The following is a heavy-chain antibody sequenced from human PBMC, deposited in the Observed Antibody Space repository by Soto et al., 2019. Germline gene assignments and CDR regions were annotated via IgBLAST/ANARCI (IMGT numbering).Heavy chain of an antibody. CDR2: IIPISSTT. CDR1: GGNFITFA. J-gene: IGHJ6*02. CDR3: AKKLGIDPFGSYGLDV. Sequence: QVELVQSGAEVKKPGSSVKVSCKASGGNFITFAISWVRQAPGQVLEWMGEIIPISSTTKSAHKFQARVTISADGSSSTAHMELRSLKSEDTAMYFWAKKLGIDPFGSYGLDVWGQGTMVTVSS. D-gene: IGHD7-27*01. V-gene: IGHV1-69*01.